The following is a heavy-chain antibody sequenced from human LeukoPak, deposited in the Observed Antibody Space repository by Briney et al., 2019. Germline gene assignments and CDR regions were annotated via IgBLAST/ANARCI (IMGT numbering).Heavy chain of an antibody. Sequence: GGSLRLSCAASGFTFSDYYMSWIRQAPGKGLEWVSYISSSSSTIYYADSVEGRFTISRDNAKNSLYLQMNSLRAEDTAVYYCARDYDILTGYYPYYFDYWGQGTLVTVSS. CDR2: ISSSSSTI. CDR1: GFTFSDYY. CDR3: ARDYDILTGYYPYYFDY. J-gene: IGHJ4*02. V-gene: IGHV3-11*04. D-gene: IGHD3-9*01.